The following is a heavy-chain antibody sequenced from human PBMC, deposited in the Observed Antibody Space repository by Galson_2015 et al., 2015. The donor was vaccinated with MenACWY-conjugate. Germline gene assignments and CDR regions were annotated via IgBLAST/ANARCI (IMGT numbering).Heavy chain of an antibody. CDR2: IIPIFGAA. D-gene: IGHD6-13*01. Sequence: SCKASGGTFSSYGISWVRQAPGQGLEWMGAIIPIFGAANYAQRFQGRVTMTADESTTTAYMELSSLRSEDTAVYYCARDGHSSTWNQYNWFDPWAREPWSPSPQ. J-gene: IGHJ5*02. V-gene: IGHV1-69*01. CDR1: GGTFSSYG. CDR3: ARDGHSSTWNQYNWFDP.